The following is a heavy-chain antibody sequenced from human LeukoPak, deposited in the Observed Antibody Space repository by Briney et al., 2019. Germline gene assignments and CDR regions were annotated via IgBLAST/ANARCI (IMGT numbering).Heavy chain of an antibody. Sequence: PGGSLRLSCAASGFTFSSYAMSWVRQAPGKGLEWVSAISGSGGSTYYADSVKGRFTISRDNSKNTLYLQMNSLRAEDTAVYYCAIDELDYYDSSGIDYWGQGTLVTVSS. J-gene: IGHJ4*02. CDR1: GFTFSSYA. CDR2: ISGSGGST. CDR3: AIDELDYYDSSGIDY. D-gene: IGHD3-22*01. V-gene: IGHV3-23*01.